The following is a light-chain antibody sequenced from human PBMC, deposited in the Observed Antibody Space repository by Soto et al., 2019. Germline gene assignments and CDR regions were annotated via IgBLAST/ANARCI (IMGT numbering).Light chain of an antibody. CDR2: GAS. V-gene: IGKV3-20*01. CDR1: QSVSSTY. J-gene: IGKJ4*01. Sequence: EIVLTQSPGTLSLSPGERATLSCTASQSVSSTYLAWFQQKPGQAPRLLISGASSSATGIPDRFSGSGSGTDFTLTISRLEPEDFAVYYCHQYGSLPLTFGGGTKVESK. CDR3: HQYGSLPLT.